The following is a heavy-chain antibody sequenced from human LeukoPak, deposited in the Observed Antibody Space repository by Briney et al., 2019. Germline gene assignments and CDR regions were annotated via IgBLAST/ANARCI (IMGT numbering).Heavy chain of an antibody. CDR1: GYSFSSYW. CDR3: ARRGYSFSDYYFDC. J-gene: IGHJ4*02. D-gene: IGHD5-18*01. CDR2: IYPGDSDT. Sequence: GESLKISCKGSGYSFSSYWIGWVRQMPGKALEWMGIIYPGDSDTRYSPSFQGQVTISADKSISTAYLQWSSLKASDTAMYFCARRGYSFSDYYFDCWGQGTLVTVSS. V-gene: IGHV5-51*01.